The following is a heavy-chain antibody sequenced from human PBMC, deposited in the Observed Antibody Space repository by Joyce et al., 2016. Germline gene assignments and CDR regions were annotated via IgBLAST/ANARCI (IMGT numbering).Heavy chain of an antibody. V-gene: IGHV4-38-2*02. D-gene: IGHD2-21*01. J-gene: IGHJ4*02. CDR2: SHNCGIT. Sequence: QVQLQESGPGLVKPSETLSLTCAVSGYSISAGYFWGGVRLSPGKGLEWIAISHNCGITYYVPSLTGRFTTSLDTSQNQISLKLTSVTATYTAIYYCARDYCGDRGSRFHFDSWGQGMLVTVSS. CDR3: ARDYCGDRGSRFHFDS. CDR1: GYSISAGYF.